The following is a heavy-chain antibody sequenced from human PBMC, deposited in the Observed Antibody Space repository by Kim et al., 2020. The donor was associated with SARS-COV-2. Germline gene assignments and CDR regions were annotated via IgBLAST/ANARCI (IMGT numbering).Heavy chain of an antibody. V-gene: IGHV3-74*01. CDR1: GFTFSSYW. CDR3: AREPDIVVVVAAMGGYFDL. CDR2: INSDGSST. D-gene: IGHD2-15*01. Sequence: GGSLRLSCAASGFTFSSYWMHWVRQAPGKGLVWVSRINSDGSSTSYADSVKGRFTISRDNAKNTLYLQMNSLRAEDTAVYYCAREPDIVVVVAAMGGYFDLWGRGTLVTVSS. J-gene: IGHJ2*01.